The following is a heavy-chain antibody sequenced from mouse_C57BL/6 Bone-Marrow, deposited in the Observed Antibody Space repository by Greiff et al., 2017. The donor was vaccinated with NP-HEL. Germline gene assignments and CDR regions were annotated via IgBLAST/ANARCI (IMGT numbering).Heavy chain of an antibody. J-gene: IGHJ2*01. V-gene: IGHV1-63*01. CDR2: IYPGGGYT. CDR1: GYTFTNYW. Sequence: VQLQESGAELVRPGTSVKMSCKASGYTFTNYWIGWAKQRPGHGLEWIGDIYPGGGYTNYNEKFKSKATLTADKSSSTAYMQFSSLTSEDSAIYYCARKIYDGYSYYFDYWGQGTTLTVSS. CDR3: ARKIYDGYSYYFDY. D-gene: IGHD2-3*01.